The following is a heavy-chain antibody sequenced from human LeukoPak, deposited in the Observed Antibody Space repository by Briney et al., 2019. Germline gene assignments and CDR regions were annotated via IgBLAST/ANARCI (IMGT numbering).Heavy chain of an antibody. CDR1: GGTFSSYT. Sequence: SVKVSCKASGGTFSSYTISWVRQAPGQGLEWMGRVIPILGIANYAQKFQGRVTITANKSTSTAYMELSSLRSEDTAVYYCAREVPGIVVDWGQGTLVTVSP. CDR2: VIPILGIA. V-gene: IGHV1-69*04. CDR3: AREVPGIVVD. J-gene: IGHJ4*02. D-gene: IGHD3-22*01.